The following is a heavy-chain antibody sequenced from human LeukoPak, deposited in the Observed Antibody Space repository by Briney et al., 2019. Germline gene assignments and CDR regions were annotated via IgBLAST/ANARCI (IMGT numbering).Heavy chain of an antibody. V-gene: IGHV3-23*01. D-gene: IGHD6-13*01. CDR3: AKDIEPISRSWDASDV. CDR1: GSTFSSYA. J-gene: IGHJ3*01. CDR2: IYGSGGST. Sequence: PGGSLRLSCAASGSTFSSYAMSWVRQAAGKGLEWGSAIYGSGGSTYYADSVKGRFTISRDNSKNTLYLQMNSLRADDTAVYYCAKDIEPISRSWDASDVWGPGTMVTVSS.